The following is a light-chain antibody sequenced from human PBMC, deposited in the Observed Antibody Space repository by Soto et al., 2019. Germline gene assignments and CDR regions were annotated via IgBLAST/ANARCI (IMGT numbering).Light chain of an antibody. J-gene: IGKJ1*01. CDR1: QNVRAF. CDR3: QQRSNWPRT. V-gene: IGKV3-11*01. Sequence: VVLTQSPATLSLSPWERATLSCRASQNVRAFLDWYQQKPGQAPRLLIYAASNRATGIPDRFSGSGSGTDFTLTISSLEPEDFAVYYCQQRSNWPRTFGQGTKVDIK. CDR2: AAS.